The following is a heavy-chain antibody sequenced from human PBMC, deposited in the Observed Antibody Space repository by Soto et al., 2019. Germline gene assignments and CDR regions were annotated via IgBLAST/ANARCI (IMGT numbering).Heavy chain of an antibody. D-gene: IGHD3-16*01. Sequence: SETLSLTCTVSGGSISSGGYYWSWIRQHPGKGLEWIGYVYYSGSTYYNPSLKSRVTISVDTSKNQFSLKLSSVTAADTAVYYCARDQGALFDYWGQGTLVTVSS. CDR3: ARDQGALFDY. V-gene: IGHV4-31*03. J-gene: IGHJ4*02. CDR2: VYYSGST. CDR1: GGSISSGGYY.